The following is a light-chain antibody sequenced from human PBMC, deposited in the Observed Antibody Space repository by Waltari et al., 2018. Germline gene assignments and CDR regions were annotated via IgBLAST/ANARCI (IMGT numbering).Light chain of an antibody. J-gene: IGLJ3*02. CDR2: RTT. Sequence: WDVQTPGQAPRPGSYRTTSRPVGVPDRFSGSNLGNKAALTITGAQADDDSDYDCLIYMGSGIWVFGGGTKLTVL. CDR3: LIYMGSGIWV. V-gene: IGLV8-61*01.